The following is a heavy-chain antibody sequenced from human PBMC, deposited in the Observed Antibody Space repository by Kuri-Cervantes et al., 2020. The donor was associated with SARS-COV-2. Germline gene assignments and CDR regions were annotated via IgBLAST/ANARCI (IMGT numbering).Heavy chain of an antibody. V-gene: IGHV3-11*01. J-gene: IGHJ6*02. CDR2: ISSSGGIYM. CDR1: GASMDNSY. CDR3: ARQGYCSGGSCYSGAMDV. D-gene: IGHD2-15*01. Sequence: LSLTCTVSGASMDNSYWSWIRQAPGKGLEWVSYISSSGGIYMQYADSVKGRFTISRDNAKKSLYLETNSLRAEDTAVYYCARQGYCSGGSCYSGAMDVWGQGTTVTVSS.